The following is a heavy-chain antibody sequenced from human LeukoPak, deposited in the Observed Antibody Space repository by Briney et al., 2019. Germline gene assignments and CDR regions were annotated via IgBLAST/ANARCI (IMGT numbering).Heavy chain of an antibody. CDR2: INTDGSIT. CDR1: GFTFSTYL. J-gene: IGHJ5*02. Sequence: GGSLRLSCAASGFTFSTYLMHWVRQAQGKGLVWVSRINTDGSITTYADSVKGRFTISRDNAKNTLYLQMNSLRDEDTAVYYCASLGTLVPWGQGTLVTVSS. V-gene: IGHV3-74*01. D-gene: IGHD3-9*01. CDR3: ASLGTLVP.